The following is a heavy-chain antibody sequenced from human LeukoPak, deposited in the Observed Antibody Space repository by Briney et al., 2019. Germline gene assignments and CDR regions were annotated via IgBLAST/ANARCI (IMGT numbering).Heavy chain of an antibody. CDR3: ARDLSATTSNGYYYMDV. Sequence: GASVKDSCKASGYTFTGYYMHWVRQAPGQGLEWMGSINPNSGGTNYAQKFQGRVNMTRDTSISTAYMELSRLRSDDTAVYYCARDLSATTSNGYYYMDVWGKGTTVTVSS. CDR1: GYTFTGYY. CDR2: INPNSGGT. D-gene: IGHD4-11*01. V-gene: IGHV1-2*02. J-gene: IGHJ6*03.